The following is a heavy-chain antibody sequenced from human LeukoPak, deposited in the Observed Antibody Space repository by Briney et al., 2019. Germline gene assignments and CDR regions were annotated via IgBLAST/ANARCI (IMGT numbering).Heavy chain of an antibody. J-gene: IGHJ3*02. D-gene: IGHD3-10*01. CDR3: AKDRPYALLWFGDAFDI. Sequence: GGSLRLSCAASGFTFSSHGMHWVRQAPGKGLEWVAFIRYDGSNKYYADSVKGRFTISRDNSKNTLYLQMNSLRAEDTAVYYCAKDRPYALLWFGDAFDIWGQGTMVTVSS. CDR2: IRYDGSNK. CDR1: GFTFSSHG. V-gene: IGHV3-30*02.